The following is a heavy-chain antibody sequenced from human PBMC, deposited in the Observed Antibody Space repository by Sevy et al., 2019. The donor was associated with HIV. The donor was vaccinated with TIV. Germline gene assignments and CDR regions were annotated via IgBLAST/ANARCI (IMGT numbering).Heavy chain of an antibody. J-gene: IGHJ6*02. V-gene: IGHV3-11*01. D-gene: IGHD2-2*01. CDR3: ARDRGFCSSTNCDDWDYYGMDV. CDR2: IGSSGNTI. CDR1: GFIVSEYY. Sequence: GGSLRLSCAASGFIVSEYYMSWIRQAPGKGLEWVSYIGSSGNTIYYTDSVKGRLTISRDNSKKLVYLQMNSLRAEDTAVYYCARDRGFCSSTNCDDWDYYGMDVWGQGTTVTVSS.